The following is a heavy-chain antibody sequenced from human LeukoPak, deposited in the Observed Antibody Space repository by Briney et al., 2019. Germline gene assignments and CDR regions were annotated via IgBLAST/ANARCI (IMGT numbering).Heavy chain of an antibody. D-gene: IGHD3-16*01. CDR1: GGSVSSGSYS. CDR2: IYHSGST. V-gene: IGHV4-30-2*01. J-gene: IGHJ4*02. Sequence: PSETLSLTCTVSGGSVSSGSYSWSWIRQPPGKGLEWIGYIYHSGSTYYNPSLKSRVTISVDRSKNQFSLKLSSVTAADTAVYYCARADGITYFLFDYWGQGTLVTVSS. CDR3: ARADGITYFLFDY.